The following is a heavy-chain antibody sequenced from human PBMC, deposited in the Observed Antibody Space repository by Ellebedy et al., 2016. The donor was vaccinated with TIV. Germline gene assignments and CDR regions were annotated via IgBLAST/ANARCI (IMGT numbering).Heavy chain of an antibody. V-gene: IGHV4-59*01. D-gene: IGHD4-17*01. Sequence: MPSETLSLTCTVSGGSISSYYWSWIRQPPGRGLEWIGYNHYSGSSNYNPSLKSRVTISVDTSKNQFSLKLSSVTAADTAVYYCARADYGDSGAYYYGLDVWGQGTTVTVSS. CDR3: ARADYGDSGAYYYGLDV. CDR2: NHYSGSS. CDR1: GGSISSYY. J-gene: IGHJ6*02.